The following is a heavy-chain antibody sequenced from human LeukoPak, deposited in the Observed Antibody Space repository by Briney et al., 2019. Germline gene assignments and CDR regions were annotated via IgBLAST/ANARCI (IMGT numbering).Heavy chain of an antibody. CDR1: GFTFSSYA. CDR3: AKVGHSSSLDY. J-gene: IGHJ4*02. CDR2: ISGSGGST. Sequence: GGSLRLSCAASGFTFSSYAMSWVRQASWKWLEWVSAISGSGGSTYYADSVKGRFTISRDNSKNTLYLQMNSLRAEDTAVYYCAKVGHSSSLDYWGQGTLVTVSS. V-gene: IGHV3-23*01. D-gene: IGHD6-13*01.